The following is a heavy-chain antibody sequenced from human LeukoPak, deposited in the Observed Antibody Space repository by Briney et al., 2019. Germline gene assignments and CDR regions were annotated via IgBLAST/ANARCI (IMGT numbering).Heavy chain of an antibody. D-gene: IGHD6-13*01. CDR2: IRSDGSNK. CDR1: GFTFSSYG. J-gene: IGHJ4*02. V-gene: IGHV3-30*02. Sequence: GGSLKLSCAASGFTFSSYGMHWVRQAPGKGLEWVTFIRSDGSNKYYADSVKGRFTISRDISKNTLYLQMNTLRADDTAVYYCAKDHGSSDWYYFDYWGQGTLVTVSS. CDR3: AKDHGSSDWYYFDY.